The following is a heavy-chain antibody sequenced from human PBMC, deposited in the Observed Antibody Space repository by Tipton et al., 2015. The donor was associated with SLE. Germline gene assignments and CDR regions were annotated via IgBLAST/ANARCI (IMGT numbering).Heavy chain of an antibody. CDR1: GFPFHSYA. CDR2: IWYDGSEE. V-gene: IGHV3-30*19. CDR3: ARELSSWPVDY. Sequence: SLRLSCAASGFPFHSYAMHWVRQAPGKGLEWVAVIWYDGSEEYYADSVKGRFTISRDNSKNTLYLQMNSLRVEDTAVYYCARELSSWPVDYWGQGTLVTVSS. J-gene: IGHJ4*02. D-gene: IGHD6-13*01.